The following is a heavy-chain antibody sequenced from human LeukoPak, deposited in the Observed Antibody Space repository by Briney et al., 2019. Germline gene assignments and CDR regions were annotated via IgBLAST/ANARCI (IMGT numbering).Heavy chain of an antibody. CDR1: GFTFSSYC. V-gene: IGHV3-30*03. D-gene: IGHD5-18*01. Sequence: PGGSLRLSCAAAGFTFSSYCMAWVRQVPGKGLEWVAVISYDGSNKYYADSVKGRFTISRDNSKNTLYLQMNSLRAEDTAVYYCARDGAIQLWPNFDYWGQGTLVTVSS. CDR2: ISYDGSNK. CDR3: ARDGAIQLWPNFDY. J-gene: IGHJ4*02.